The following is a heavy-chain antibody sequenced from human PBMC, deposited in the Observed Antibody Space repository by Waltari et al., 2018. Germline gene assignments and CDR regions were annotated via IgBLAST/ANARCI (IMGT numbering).Heavy chain of an antibody. CDR3: ARHPRGLAATGIDY. D-gene: IGHD6-13*01. CDR1: GGSITNNTYF. Sequence: QLLLQGSGPGLVKPSETLSLTCTVSGGSITNNTYFWGWIRQPPGKGLEWIGSISYSGGTYYNPSLKSRVTISIDTSKNLFSLKLTSVTAADTSVYYCARHPRGLAATGIDYWGQGTLVTVSS. J-gene: IGHJ4*02. V-gene: IGHV4-39*01. CDR2: ISYSGGT.